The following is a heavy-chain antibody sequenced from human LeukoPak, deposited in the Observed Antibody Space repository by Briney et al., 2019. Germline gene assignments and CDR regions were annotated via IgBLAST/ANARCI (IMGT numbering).Heavy chain of an antibody. V-gene: IGHV4-59*11. D-gene: IGHD5-24*01. Sequence: SETLSLTCTVSADSIEGHYLSWVRQPPGKGLEWIGYISDSGDTNSSPYLKSRVTISVDTSKSQVSLNLSSMTAADTAVYYCTSCPTSKHGYNSRYAFDIWGQGTVVTVSS. J-gene: IGHJ3*02. CDR2: ISDSGDT. CDR1: ADSIEGHY. CDR3: TSCPTSKHGYNSRYAFDI.